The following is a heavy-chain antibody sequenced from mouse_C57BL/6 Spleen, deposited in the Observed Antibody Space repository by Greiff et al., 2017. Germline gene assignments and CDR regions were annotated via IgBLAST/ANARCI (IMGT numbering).Heavy chain of an antibody. V-gene: IGHV1-7*01. J-gene: IGHJ2*01. D-gene: IGHD1-1*01. CDR2: INPRSGYT. Sequence: VQLVESGAELAKPGASVKLSCKASGYTFTSYWMHWVKQRPGQGLEWIGYINPRSGYTKYNQKLKDKATLTADKSSSTAYLQLNSLTYEDSAVYYWARSPYYYGSSGWYYFDYWGQGTTLTVSS. CDR1: GYTFTSYW. CDR3: ARSPYYYGSSGWYYFDY.